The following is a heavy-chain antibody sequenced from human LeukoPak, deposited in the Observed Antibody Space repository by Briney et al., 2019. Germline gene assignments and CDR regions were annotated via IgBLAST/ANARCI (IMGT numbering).Heavy chain of an antibody. CDR3: ARVLEWLKSHYYYYYMDV. CDR2: ISAYNGNT. CDR1: GYTFTSYG. J-gene: IGHJ6*03. D-gene: IGHD3-3*01. Sequence: ASVKVSCKASGYTFTSYGISWVRQAPGQGLEWMEWISAYNGNTNYAQKLQGRVTMTTDTSTSTAYMELRSLRADDTAVYYCARVLEWLKSHYYYYYMDVWGKGTTVTVSS. V-gene: IGHV1-18*01.